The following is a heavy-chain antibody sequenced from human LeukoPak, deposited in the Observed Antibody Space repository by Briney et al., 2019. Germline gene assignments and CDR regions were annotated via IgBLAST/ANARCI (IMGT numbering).Heavy chain of an antibody. CDR3: ARERAEGADY. Sequence: GGSLRLSCAASGFTFSSYEMNWVRQAPGKGLEWVSYISSSGSTIYYADSVKGRFTISRDNAKNSLYLQMNSLRAEDTAVYYCARERAEGADYWGQGTLVTVSS. J-gene: IGHJ4*02. CDR2: ISSSGSTI. CDR1: GFTFSSYE. V-gene: IGHV3-48*03. D-gene: IGHD3-16*01.